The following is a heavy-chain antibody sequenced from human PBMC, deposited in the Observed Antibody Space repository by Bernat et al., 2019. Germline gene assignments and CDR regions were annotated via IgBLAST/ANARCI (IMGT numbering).Heavy chain of an antibody. CDR2: IWHDGSNE. D-gene: IGHD3-10*01. J-gene: IGHJ6*02. CDR1: GFTFNNYG. V-gene: IGHV3-33*01. Sequence: QVQLVESGGGVVQPGRSLRLSCAASGFTFNNYGMHWVRQAPGKGLEWVAVIWHDGSNEYYADSVKGRFTISRDNSRNTLYLQMNSLRAEDTAVYYCTREETITMVRGVITSRIYAMEVWGQGTTVTVTS. CDR3: TREETITMVRGVITSRIYAMEV.